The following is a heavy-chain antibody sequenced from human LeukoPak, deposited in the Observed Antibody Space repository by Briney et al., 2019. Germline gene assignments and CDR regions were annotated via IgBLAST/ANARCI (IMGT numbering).Heavy chain of an antibody. V-gene: IGHV3-33*01. CDR1: GFTFSDYG. CDR3: ARDIVAAGGRYFDH. D-gene: IGHD6-13*01. CDR2: IWYDGSNK. Sequence: GGSLRLSCAASGFTFSDYGMHWVRQTPGRGLEWVAAIWYDGSNKYYADSVEGRFTISRDNSKNTLYLQMNSLRGEDMALYYCARDIVAAGGRYFDHWGQGTLVTVSS. J-gene: IGHJ4*02.